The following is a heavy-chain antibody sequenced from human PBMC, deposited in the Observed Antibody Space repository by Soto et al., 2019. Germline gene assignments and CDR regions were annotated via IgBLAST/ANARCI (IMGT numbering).Heavy chain of an antibody. CDR2: IKNEDGSEK. CDR1: GFTFSVHW. V-gene: IGHV3-7*03. Sequence: GGSLRLSCAASGFTFSVHWISWVRQAPGKGLEWVANIKNEDGSEKYYVDSVKGRFTISRDNAKNSVFLQMNSLRVEDTAVYYCARGHYGMDVWGQGTTVTVSS. J-gene: IGHJ6*02. CDR3: ARGHYGMDV.